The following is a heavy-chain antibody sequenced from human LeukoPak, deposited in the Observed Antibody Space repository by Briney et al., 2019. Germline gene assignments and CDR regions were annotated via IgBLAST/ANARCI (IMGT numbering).Heavy chain of an antibody. D-gene: IGHD6-13*01. CDR2: IYYTGGT. J-gene: IGHJ4*02. V-gene: IGHV4-39*01. Sequence: SETLSLTCSVSGGSITSSSYYWGWIRQPPEKGLEWIGSIYYTGGTNYSPSLKSRVTMSVDTFKNQFSLKLSSVTAADTAVYYCASSTIAAAVYYFDYWGQGTLVTVSS. CDR1: GGSITSSSYY. CDR3: ASSTIAAAVYYFDY.